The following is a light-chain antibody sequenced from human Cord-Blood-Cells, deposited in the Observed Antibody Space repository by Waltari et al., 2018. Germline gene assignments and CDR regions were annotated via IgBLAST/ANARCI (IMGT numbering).Light chain of an antibody. V-gene: IGLV3-1*01. Sequence: YQLTQPPSVSVAPGPTASINCSGDNLGDKYAFWYQKKPGQSPLLIFYEDSKRPSGIPERFYGSNSRNAATLTIRCSQAIDEAYCCCLAWDSFTYVFGTGTKVTVL. J-gene: IGLJ1*01. CDR3: LAWDSFTYV. CDR1: NLGDKY. CDR2: EDS.